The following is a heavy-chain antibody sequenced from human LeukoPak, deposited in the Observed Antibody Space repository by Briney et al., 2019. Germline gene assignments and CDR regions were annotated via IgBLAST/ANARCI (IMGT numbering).Heavy chain of an antibody. CDR1: GSTFDDYA. CDR2: ISWNSGSI. CDR3: ARLGNGWYADY. J-gene: IGHJ4*02. V-gene: IGHV3-9*01. Sequence: PGGSLRLSCAASGSTFDDYAMHWVRQAPGKGLEWVSGISWNSGSIGYADSVKGRFTISRDNAKNSLYLQMNSLRAEDTAVYYCARLGNGWYADYWGQGTLVTVSS. D-gene: IGHD6-19*01.